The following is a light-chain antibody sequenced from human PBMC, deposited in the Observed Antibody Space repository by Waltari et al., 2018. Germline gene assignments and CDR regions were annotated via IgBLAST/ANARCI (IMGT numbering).Light chain of an antibody. Sequence: QSVLPPPPPVSGSPGPSVTISCSGTTHHIRARYHLHWYQHVPGRAPRLLIYAKRGRPSGVPDRCCGSTSGTSASLAVTGLQAEDEADYYCQSYDSSLGRSVFGGGTKLTVL. V-gene: IGLV1-40*01. CDR1: THHIRARYH. CDR2: AKR. J-gene: IGLJ2*01. CDR3: QSYDSSLGRSV.